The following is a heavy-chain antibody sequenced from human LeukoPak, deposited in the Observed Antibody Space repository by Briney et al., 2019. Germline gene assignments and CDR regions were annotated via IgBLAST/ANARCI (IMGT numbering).Heavy chain of an antibody. Sequence: PGGSLRLSCAASGFXFSNYAISWVRQAPGKGLEWVSAISGSGDSTYYADSVKGRFTISRDNSKNTLYLQMNSLRVEDTAVHYCAKDDYFASSGYSGIADYWGRGTLVTVSS. CDR3: AKDDYFASSGYSGIADY. CDR2: ISGSGDST. D-gene: IGHD3-22*01. J-gene: IGHJ4*02. CDR1: GFXFSNYA. V-gene: IGHV3-23*01.